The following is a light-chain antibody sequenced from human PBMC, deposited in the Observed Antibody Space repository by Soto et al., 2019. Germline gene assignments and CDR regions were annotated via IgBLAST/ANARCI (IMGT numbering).Light chain of an antibody. CDR1: SGHSSYA. CDR2: LNSDGSH. CDR3: QTWGTGYWV. Sequence: QPVLTQSPSASASLGASVKLTCTLSSGHSSYAIAWHQQMPEKGPRYLMKLNSDGSHNKGDGIPDRFSGSSSGAERYLTISSLQSGDEADYYCQTWGTGYWVFGGGTKLTVL. J-gene: IGLJ3*02. V-gene: IGLV4-69*01.